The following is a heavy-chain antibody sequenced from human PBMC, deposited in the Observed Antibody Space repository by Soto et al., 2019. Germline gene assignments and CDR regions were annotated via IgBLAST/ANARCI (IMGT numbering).Heavy chain of an antibody. CDR2: INPNSGGT. CDR1: GYTFTGYY. D-gene: IGHD3-10*01. Sequence: ASVKVSCKASGYTFTGYYMHWVRQAPGQGLEWMGWINPNSGGTNYAQKFQGWVTMTRDTSISTAYMELSRLRSDDTAVYYCARDKEGITMVRGVIPYFAYWGQGTLVTVSS. J-gene: IGHJ4*02. V-gene: IGHV1-2*04. CDR3: ARDKEGITMVRGVIPYFAY.